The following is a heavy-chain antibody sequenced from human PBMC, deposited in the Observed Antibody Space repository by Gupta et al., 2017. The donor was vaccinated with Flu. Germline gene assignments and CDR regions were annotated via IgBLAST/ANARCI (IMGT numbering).Heavy chain of an antibody. CDR1: SGMG. V-gene: IGHV2-70*11. D-gene: IGHD6-6*01. CDR3: ARGGRYASSYFDF. J-gene: IGHJ4*01. Sequence: SGMGVSWIRQTPGKALEWLARIDWDDDKYYTTSLLTRLTISKDTSQNQVVLRMTNMKPVDTGTYFCARGGRYASSYFDFWGLGTLVTVSS. CDR2: IDWDDDK.